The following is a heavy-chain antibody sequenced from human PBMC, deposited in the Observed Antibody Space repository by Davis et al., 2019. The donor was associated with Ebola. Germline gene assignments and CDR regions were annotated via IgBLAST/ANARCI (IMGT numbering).Heavy chain of an antibody. J-gene: IGHJ6*02. CDR3: ARVARYDFWSGYWVDV. CDR2: ISYDGSNK. D-gene: IGHD3-3*01. V-gene: IGHV3-30*05. CDR1: GFTFSSYG. Sequence: GESLKISCAASGFTFSSYGMHWVRQAPGKGLEWVAVISYDGSNKYYADSVKGRFTISRDNSKNTLYLQMNSLRAEGTAVYYCARVARYDFWSGYWVDVWGQGTTVTVSS.